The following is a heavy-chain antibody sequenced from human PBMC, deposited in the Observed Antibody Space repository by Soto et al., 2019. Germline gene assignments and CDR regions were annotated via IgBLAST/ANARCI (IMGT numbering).Heavy chain of an antibody. J-gene: IGHJ5*02. CDR2: ISSSGSTI. Sequence: KPGGSLRLSCAASGFTFSYYYMSWIRQAPGKGLEWVSYISSSGSTIYYADSVKGRFTISRDNAKNSLYLQMNSLRAEDTAVYYCARAHSSGWSTPSAWVPFDPWGQGTLVTVSS. D-gene: IGHD6-19*01. CDR3: ARAHSSGWSTPSAWVPFDP. V-gene: IGHV3-11*01. CDR1: GFTFSYYY.